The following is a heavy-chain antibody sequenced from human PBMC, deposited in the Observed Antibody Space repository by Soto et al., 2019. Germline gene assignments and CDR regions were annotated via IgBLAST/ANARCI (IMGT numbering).Heavy chain of an antibody. J-gene: IGHJ2*01. CDR2: ISSSSSYI. V-gene: IGHV3-21*01. CDR3: ASITVKSSNHDGYFHL. Sequence: EVQLVESGGGLVKPGGSLRLSCAASGFTFSRYSMNWVRQAPGKGLEWVSSISSSSSYIYYADSVKGRFTISRDNAKNSLDLQMNSLIAEDTAVYYCASITVKSSNHDGYFHLWGRGTLVTVSS. CDR1: GFTFSRYS. D-gene: IGHD3-22*01.